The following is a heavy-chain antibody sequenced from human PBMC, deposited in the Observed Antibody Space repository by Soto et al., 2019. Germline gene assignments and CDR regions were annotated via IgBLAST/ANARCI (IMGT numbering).Heavy chain of an antibody. J-gene: IGHJ6*02. V-gene: IGHV1-2*02. Sequence: GASVKVSCKASGGTFSSYAFSWVRQAPGQGLEWMGCINPKNGDTHYAQRFQGRVTMTRDTSLNLVHMDLSGLRSDDAAVYYCARDTRGTRGFDEMDIWGQGTSVTVSS. D-gene: IGHD2-2*01. CDR3: ARDTRGTRGFDEMDI. CDR1: GGTFSSYA. CDR2: INPKNGDT.